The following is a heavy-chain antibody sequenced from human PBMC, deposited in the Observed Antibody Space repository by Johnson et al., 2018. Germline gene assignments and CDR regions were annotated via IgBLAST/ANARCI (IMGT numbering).Heavy chain of an antibody. CDR3: ARDPRATYRNRRNYYYGLDV. V-gene: IGHV1-46*01. Sequence: QVELGQSGAEVKKAGASVEVSCKASGYTFTSYYMHWVRQAPGQGLEWMGIINPSGGSTSYAQKFPGRVTMTRDTSTSTVSMELSSLRSEDTAVYYCARDPRATYRNRRNYYYGLDVWGQGTTVTVSS. CDR2: INPSGGST. J-gene: IGHJ6*02. CDR1: GYTFTSYY. D-gene: IGHD1-26*01.